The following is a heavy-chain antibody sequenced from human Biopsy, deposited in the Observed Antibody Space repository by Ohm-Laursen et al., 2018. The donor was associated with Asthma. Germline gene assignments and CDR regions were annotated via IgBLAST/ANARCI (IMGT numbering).Heavy chain of an antibody. CDR3: ARVVSYGDIYFGIDV. Sequence: PSETLSLTCRVSGGYTGSSDHHWAWIRQAPGKGLEWIGFVFWSGSTHYSRSLERRVSISIDTATNEFSMKLWSVTSADTAVYFCARVVSYGDIYFGIDVWGPGNTVVVS. V-gene: IGHV4-30-4*01. CDR2: VFWSGST. J-gene: IGHJ6*02. CDR1: GGYTGSSDHH. D-gene: IGHD4-17*01.